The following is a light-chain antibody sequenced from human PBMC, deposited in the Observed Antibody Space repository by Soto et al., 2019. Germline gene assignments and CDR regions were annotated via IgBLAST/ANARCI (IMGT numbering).Light chain of an antibody. Sequence: EIVMTQSPATLSVSPGERATLSCRASQSVSSNLAWYQQKPGQAPRLLIYGASTRATGIPARFIGSGSGTAFTLTISSLQSEDFAVYYCQQYNNWPQTFGQGTKVEIK. V-gene: IGKV3-15*01. CDR3: QQYNNWPQT. CDR2: GAS. CDR1: QSVSSN. J-gene: IGKJ1*01.